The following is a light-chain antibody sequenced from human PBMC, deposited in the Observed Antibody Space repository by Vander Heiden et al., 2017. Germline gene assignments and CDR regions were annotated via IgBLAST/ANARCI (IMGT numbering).Light chain of an antibody. CDR2: DFR. CDR1: SMNVGGYNY. CDR3: SSYTSSSTHYV. Sequence: QSALTQPASVSGSPGQSLTISCTGTSMNVGGYNYVAWYQQHPGKAPKLMIYDFRNRPSGVSNRFSGSKSGNTASLTISGLQAEDEADYYCSSYTSSSTHYVFGTGTKVTVL. V-gene: IGLV2-14*01. J-gene: IGLJ1*01.